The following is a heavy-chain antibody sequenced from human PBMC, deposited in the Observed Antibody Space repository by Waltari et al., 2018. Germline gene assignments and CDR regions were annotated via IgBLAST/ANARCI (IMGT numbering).Heavy chain of an antibody. D-gene: IGHD2-2*01. CDR1: GFTFSSYW. CDR2: INSDGSST. CDR3: ARRGVPAASVYYFDY. J-gene: IGHJ4*02. Sequence: EVQLVESGGGLVQPGGSLRLSCAASGFTFSSYWVHWVRQGPGKGLVWVSGINSDGSSTNYADSVQGRFTISRDNAKNTLYLQMNSLRAEDTAVYYCARRGVPAASVYYFDYWGQGTQVTVSS. V-gene: IGHV3-74*01.